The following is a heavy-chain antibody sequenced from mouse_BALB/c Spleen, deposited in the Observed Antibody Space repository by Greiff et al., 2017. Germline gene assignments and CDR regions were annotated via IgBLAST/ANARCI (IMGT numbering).Heavy chain of an antibody. CDR1: GFSLTSYG. Sequence: VQLQQSGPGLVQPSQSLSITCTVSGFSLTSYGVHWVRQSPGKGLEWLGVIWSGGSTDYNAAFISRLSISKDNSKSQVFFKMNSLQADDTAIYYCARMEHYYGYGFAYWGQGTLVTVSA. D-gene: IGHD1-2*01. CDR2: IWSGGST. V-gene: IGHV2-4-1*01. J-gene: IGHJ3*01. CDR3: ARMEHYYGYGFAY.